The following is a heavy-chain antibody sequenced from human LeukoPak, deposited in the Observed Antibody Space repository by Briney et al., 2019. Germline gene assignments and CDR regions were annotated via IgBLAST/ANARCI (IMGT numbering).Heavy chain of an antibody. CDR3: ARAKYSSSSYDNWFDP. Sequence: PGGSLRLSCAASGFTFSSYAMHWLRQAPGKGLEYVSAISSNGGSTYYANSVKGRFTISRDNSKNTLYLQMGSLRAEDMAVYYCARAKYSSSSYDNWFDPWGQGTLVTVSS. CDR1: GFTFSSYA. V-gene: IGHV3-64*01. J-gene: IGHJ5*02. CDR2: ISSNGGST. D-gene: IGHD6-13*01.